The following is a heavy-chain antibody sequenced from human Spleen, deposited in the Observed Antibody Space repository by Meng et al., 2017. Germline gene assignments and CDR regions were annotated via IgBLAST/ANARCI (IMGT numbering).Heavy chain of an antibody. Sequence: QVELQESGPGLVEPSGTLSLTCAVSGASIATTNWWGWVRQPPGKGLEWIGEIHLGGRPNYSPSLKSRVTISVDTSKNQFSLKLTSVTAADTAVYYCGSRYDSSGYADYWGQGTLVTVSS. CDR3: GSRYDSSGYADY. CDR1: GASIATTNW. CDR2: IHLGGRP. V-gene: IGHV4-4*02. J-gene: IGHJ4*02. D-gene: IGHD3-22*01.